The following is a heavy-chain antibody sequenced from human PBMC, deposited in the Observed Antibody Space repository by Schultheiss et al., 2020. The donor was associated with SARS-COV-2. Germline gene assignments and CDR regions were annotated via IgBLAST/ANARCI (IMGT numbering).Heavy chain of an antibody. D-gene: IGHD4-17*01. J-gene: IGHJ6*02. Sequence: SETLSLTCTVSGGSISSGGYYWSWIRQHPGKGLEWIGSIYYSGSTYYNPSLKSRVTMSVDTSKNQFSLKLSSVTAADTAVYYCARDRTLYGDYVPYYYGMDVWGQGTTVTVSS. CDR2: IYYSGST. CDR1: GGSISSGGYY. CDR3: ARDRTLYGDYVPYYYGMDV. V-gene: IGHV4-39*07.